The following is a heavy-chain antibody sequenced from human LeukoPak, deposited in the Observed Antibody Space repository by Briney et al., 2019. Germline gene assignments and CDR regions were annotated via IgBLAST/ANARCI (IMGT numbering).Heavy chain of an antibody. V-gene: IGHV3-23*01. J-gene: IGHJ4*02. CDR2: ISGSGGST. D-gene: IGHD4-17*01. CDR3: AKDSRAAGDNEFDY. CDR1: GLTFSSYA. Sequence: GGSLRLSCAASGLTFSSYAMSWVRQAPGKGLEWVSAISGSGGSTYYADSVKGRFTISRDNSKNTLYLQMNSLRAEDTAVYYCAKDSRAAGDNEFDYWGQGTLVTVSS.